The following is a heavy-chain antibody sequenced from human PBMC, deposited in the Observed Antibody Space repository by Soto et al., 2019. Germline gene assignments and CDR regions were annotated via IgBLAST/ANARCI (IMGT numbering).Heavy chain of an antibody. J-gene: IGHJ4*02. D-gene: IGHD3-9*01. CDR1: GGSISSSSYY. CDR2: IYYSGST. V-gene: IGHV4-39*01. CDR3: ARHRGTISLTDY. Sequence: QLQLQESGPGLVKPSETLSLTCTVSGGSISSSSYYWGWIRQPPGKGLEWIGSIYYSGSTYYNPSLKSRVTISVDTSKNQFSLKLSSVTAADTAVYYSARHRGTISLTDYWGQGTLVTVSS.